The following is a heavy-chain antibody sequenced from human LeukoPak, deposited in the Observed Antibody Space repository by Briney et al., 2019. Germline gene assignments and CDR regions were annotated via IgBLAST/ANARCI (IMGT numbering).Heavy chain of an antibody. CDR3: ARHYAAAAGTGGYYYYYVDV. V-gene: IGHV4-34*01. D-gene: IGHD6-13*01. CDR2: INHSGST. Sequence: SETLSLTCTVSGGSISGYYWSWIRQPPGKGLEWIGEINHSGSTNYNPSLKSRVTISVDTSKNQFSLKLSSVTAADTAVYYCARHYAAAAGTGGYYYYYVDVWGKGTTVTISS. CDR1: GGSISGYY. J-gene: IGHJ6*03.